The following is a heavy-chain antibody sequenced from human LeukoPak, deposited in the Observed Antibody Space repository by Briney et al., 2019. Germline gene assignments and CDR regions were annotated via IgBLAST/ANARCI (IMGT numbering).Heavy chain of an antibody. CDR2: XXPIFGTA. D-gene: IGHD3-9*01. CDR1: GGTFSSYA. Sequence: ASVKVSCKASGGTFSSYAISWVRQAPGQGLEWXXXXXPIFGTANYAQKFQGRVTITADKSTSTAYMELSSLRSEDTAVYYCARWRNYDILTGDDAFDIWGQGTMVTVSS. CDR3: ARWRNYDILTGDDAFDI. J-gene: IGHJ3*02. V-gene: IGHV1-69*06.